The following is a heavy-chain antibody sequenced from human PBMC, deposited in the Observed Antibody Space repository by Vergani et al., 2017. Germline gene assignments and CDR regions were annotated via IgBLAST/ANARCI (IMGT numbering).Heavy chain of an antibody. V-gene: IGHV4-34*01. CDR3: ARGNPNWFDP. Sequence: QLQLQQWGAGLLKPSETLSLTCAVYGGSFSGYYWSWIRQPPGKGLEWIGEINPSGSTNYNPSLKSRLTISIETSKNPFSLKLNSVTAADTAVYYCARGNPNWFDPWRQGTLGTVSS. CDR1: GGSFSGYY. J-gene: IGHJ5*02. CDR2: INPSGST.